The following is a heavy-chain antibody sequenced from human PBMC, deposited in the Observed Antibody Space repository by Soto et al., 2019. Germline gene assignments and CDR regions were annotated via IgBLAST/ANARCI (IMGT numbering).Heavy chain of an antibody. J-gene: IGHJ6*02. CDR2: ISSSSSYI. V-gene: IGHV3-21*01. D-gene: IGHD3-3*01. Sequence: GGSLRLSYPASGFTFSSYSMNWVRPATGKELEWVSSISSSSSYIYYAYSVKGRFTISRDNAKNSLYLQKNSLRAEDTAVYYCAIEGGLRFLEWLSDYYYGMDVWGQGTTVTFSS. CDR3: AIEGGLRFLEWLSDYYYGMDV. CDR1: GFTFSSYS.